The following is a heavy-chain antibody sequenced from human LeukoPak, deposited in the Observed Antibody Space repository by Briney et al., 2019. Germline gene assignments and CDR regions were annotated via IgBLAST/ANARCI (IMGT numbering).Heavy chain of an antibody. CDR2: INPNSGGT. CDR1: GYTFTGYY. J-gene: IGHJ5*02. CDR3: ARGGGWYRHRNWFDP. D-gene: IGHD6-19*01. Sequence: ASVKVSCKASGYTFTGYYMHWVRQAPGQGLEWMGWINPNSGGTNYAQKFQGWVTMTRDTSISTAHMELSRLRSDDTAVYYCARGGGWYRHRNWFDPWGQGTLVTVSS. V-gene: IGHV1-2*04.